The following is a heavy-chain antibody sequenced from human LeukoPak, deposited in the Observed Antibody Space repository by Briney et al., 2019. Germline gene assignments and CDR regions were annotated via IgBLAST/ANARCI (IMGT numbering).Heavy chain of an antibody. Sequence: DPGGSLRLSCAASGFTFSDYYMSWIRQAPGKGLEWVSYISSSGSTIYYADSVKGRFTISRDNAKNSLYLQMNSLRAEDTAVYYCARVVAYSSGWSRKGDYYYYMDVWGKGTTVTISS. D-gene: IGHD6-19*01. CDR2: ISSSGSTI. CDR1: GFTFSDYY. CDR3: ARVVAYSSGWSRKGDYYYYMDV. J-gene: IGHJ6*03. V-gene: IGHV3-11*04.